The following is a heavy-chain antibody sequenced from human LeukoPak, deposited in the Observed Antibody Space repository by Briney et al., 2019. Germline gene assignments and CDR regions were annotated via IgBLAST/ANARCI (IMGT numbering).Heavy chain of an antibody. CDR3: AREERGYDFWSGYLK. V-gene: IGHV4-59*01. Sequence: SETLSLTCTVSGGSISSYYWSWVRQSPGKGLEWIGYIYYRGITNYNPSLKSRVTISVDTSKHQFSLKLSSVTAADTAVYYCAREERGYDFWSGYLKWGQGTLVTVSS. CDR2: IYYRGIT. D-gene: IGHD3-3*01. CDR1: GGSISSYY. J-gene: IGHJ4*02.